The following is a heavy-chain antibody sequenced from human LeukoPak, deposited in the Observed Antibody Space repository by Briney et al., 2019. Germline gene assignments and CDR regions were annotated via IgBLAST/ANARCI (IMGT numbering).Heavy chain of an antibody. CDR3: AAGYYYSSGSSYMDV. CDR2: IVVGSGNT. D-gene: IGHD3-10*01. V-gene: IGHV1-58*02. J-gene: IGHJ6*03. Sequence: ASVKVSCKASGFTFTSSTMQWVRQARGQRLEWIGWIVVGSGNTNYAQKFQERVTITRDMSTSTVYMEVSSLRSEDTAVYYCAAGYYYSSGSSYMDVWGKGTTVTISS. CDR1: GFTFTSST.